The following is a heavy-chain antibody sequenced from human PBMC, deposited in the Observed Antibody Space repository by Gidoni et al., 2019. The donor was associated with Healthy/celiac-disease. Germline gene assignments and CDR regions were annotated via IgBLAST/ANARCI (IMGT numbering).Heavy chain of an antibody. V-gene: IGHV4-59*01. J-gene: IGHJ4*02. CDR1: GGPISSYY. CDR2: IYYSGST. Sequence: QVQLQESGPGLVKPSETLSLTCTVSGGPISSYYWSWIRQPPGKGLEWIGYIYYSGSTNYNPSLKSRVTISVDTSRNQFSLKLSSVTAADTAVYYCAVTRGYSYGYVAFDYWGQGTLVTVSS. D-gene: IGHD5-18*01. CDR3: AVTRGYSYGYVAFDY.